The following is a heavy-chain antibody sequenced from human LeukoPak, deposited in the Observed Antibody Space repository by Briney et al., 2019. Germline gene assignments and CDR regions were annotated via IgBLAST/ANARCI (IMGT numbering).Heavy chain of an antibody. D-gene: IGHD3-3*01. Sequence: RASVKVSCKASGGTFSSYAISWVRQAPGQGLEWMGIINPSGGSTSYAQKFQGRVTMTRDTSTSTVYMELSSLRSEDTAVYYCARDRESQLYDFWSGSLSHDYWGQGTLVTVSS. CDR2: INPSGGST. CDR3: ARDRESQLYDFWSGSLSHDY. J-gene: IGHJ4*02. CDR1: GGTFSSYA. V-gene: IGHV1-46*01.